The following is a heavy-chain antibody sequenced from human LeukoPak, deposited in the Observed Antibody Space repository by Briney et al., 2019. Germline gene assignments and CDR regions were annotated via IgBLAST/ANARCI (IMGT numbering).Heavy chain of an antibody. J-gene: IGHJ6*02. CDR2: ISGSGGST. D-gene: IGHD2-2*01. Sequence: GSLRLSCAASGFTFSSYAMSWVRQAPGKGLEWVSAISGSGGSTYYADSVKGRFIISRDNSKNTLYLQMNSLRAEDTAVYYCAKDSGVVPAAMPERFNYYYYGMDVWGQGTTVTVSS. V-gene: IGHV3-23*01. CDR1: GFTFSSYA. CDR3: AKDSGVVPAAMPERFNYYYYGMDV.